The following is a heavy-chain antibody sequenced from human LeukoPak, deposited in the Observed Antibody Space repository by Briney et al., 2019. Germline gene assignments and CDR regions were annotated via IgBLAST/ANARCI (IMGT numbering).Heavy chain of an antibody. Sequence: PGGSLRLSCAASGFTFSSYAMSWVRQAPDKGLEWVSTISGSGTPTYTADSVKGRFTISRDNAKNSLYLQMNSLRAEDTAVYYCARAGVVVVPAAIWYFDYWGQGTLVTVSS. J-gene: IGHJ4*02. V-gene: IGHV3-21*01. CDR2: ISGSGTPT. D-gene: IGHD2-2*01. CDR1: GFTFSSYA. CDR3: ARAGVVVVPAAIWYFDY.